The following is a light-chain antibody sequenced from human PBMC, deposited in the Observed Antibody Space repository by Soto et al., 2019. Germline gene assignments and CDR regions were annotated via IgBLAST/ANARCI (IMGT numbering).Light chain of an antibody. V-gene: IGLV2-8*01. J-gene: IGLJ2*01. CDR3: SSYAASNNLGV. CDR1: SSDVGGYNY. CDR2: EVS. Sequence: QSALTQPPSASGSPGQSVTISCIGTSSDVGGYNYVSWYQQHPGKAPKLMIYEVSKRPSGVPDRFSGSKSGNTASLTVSGLQAEDDADYYCSSYAASNNLGVFGGGTKVTVL.